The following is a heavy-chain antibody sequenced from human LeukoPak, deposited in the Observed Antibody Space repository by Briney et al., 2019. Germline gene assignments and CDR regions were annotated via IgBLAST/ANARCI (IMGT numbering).Heavy chain of an antibody. Sequence: GGSLRLSCAASGFTFSSYAMSWVRQAPGKGLEWVSAISGSGGSTYYADSVKGRFTISRDNSKNTLYLQMNSLRAEETAVNYCAKAYDSSGYYLVPSDYWGQGTLVTVSS. CDR3: AKAYDSSGYYLVPSDY. CDR2: ISGSGGST. D-gene: IGHD3-22*01. V-gene: IGHV3-23*01. CDR1: GFTFSSYA. J-gene: IGHJ4*02.